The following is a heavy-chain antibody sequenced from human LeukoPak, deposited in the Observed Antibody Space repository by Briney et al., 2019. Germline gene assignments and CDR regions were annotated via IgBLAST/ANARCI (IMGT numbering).Heavy chain of an antibody. CDR2: IIPIFGTA. Sequence: ASVKVSCKASGGTFSSYAISWVRQAPGQGLEWMGGIIPIFGTANYAQKFQGRVTITADESTSTAYMELSSLRSEDTAVYYCATPAVAGQIYYYGMDVWGQGTTVTVPS. J-gene: IGHJ6*02. CDR3: ATPAVAGQIYYYGMDV. D-gene: IGHD6-19*01. CDR1: GGTFSSYA. V-gene: IGHV1-69*13.